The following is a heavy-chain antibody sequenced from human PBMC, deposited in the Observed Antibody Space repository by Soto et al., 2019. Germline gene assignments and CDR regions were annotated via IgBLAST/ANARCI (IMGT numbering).Heavy chain of an antibody. V-gene: IGHV3-30*18. CDR3: AKDSPNWFDP. CDR2: ISYDGSNK. CDR1: GFTFISYG. Sequence: GGSLRLSCAASGFTFISYGMHWVRQAPGKGLEWVAVISYDGSNKYYADSVKGRFTISRDNSKNTLYLQMNSLRAEDTAVYYCAKDSPNWFDPWGQGTLVTVSS. J-gene: IGHJ5*02.